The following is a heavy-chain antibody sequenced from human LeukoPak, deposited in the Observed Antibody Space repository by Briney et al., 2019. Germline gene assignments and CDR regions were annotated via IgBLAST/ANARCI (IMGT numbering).Heavy chain of an antibody. CDR3: VKGISSGFDY. CDR1: GFTFSTYT. D-gene: IGHD6-19*01. V-gene: IGHV3-64D*06. Sequence: GGSLGLSCSASGFTFSTYTMHWVRQAPGKGLEYVSAISSNGGSTYYADSVKGRFTISRDNSKNTLYLQMSSLRAEDTAVYYCVKGISSGFDYWGQGTLVTVS. J-gene: IGHJ4*02. CDR2: ISSNGGST.